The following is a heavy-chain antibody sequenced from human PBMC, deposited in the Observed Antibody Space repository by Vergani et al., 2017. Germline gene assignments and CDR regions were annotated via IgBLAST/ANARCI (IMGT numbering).Heavy chain of an antibody. CDR2: IIPIFGTA. Sequence: QVQLVQSGAEVKKPGSSVKVSCKASGGTFSSYAISWVRQAPGQGLEWMGRIIPIFGTANYAQKFQGRVTITADESTSTAYMELSSLRSEDTAVYYCASPPHSSWNYYYYGMDVWSQGTTVTVSS. D-gene: IGHD6-13*01. CDR1: GGTFSSYA. V-gene: IGHV1-69*13. J-gene: IGHJ6*02. CDR3: ASPPHSSWNYYYYGMDV.